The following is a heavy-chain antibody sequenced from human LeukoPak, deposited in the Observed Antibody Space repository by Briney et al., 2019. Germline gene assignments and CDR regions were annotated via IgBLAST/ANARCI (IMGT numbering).Heavy chain of an antibody. CDR1: GFTFSSFS. D-gene: IGHD2-15*01. CDR3: CRGDFYYYYMDV. J-gene: IGHJ6*03. Sequence: PGGSLRLSCAASGFTFSSFSMNWVRQAPGKGLEWVSYISSTSSTIYYADSVKGRFTISRDNAKNSLYLQMNSLRAEDTAVYYCCRGDFYYYYMDVWGKGTTVTISS. V-gene: IGHV3-48*04. CDR2: ISSTSSTI.